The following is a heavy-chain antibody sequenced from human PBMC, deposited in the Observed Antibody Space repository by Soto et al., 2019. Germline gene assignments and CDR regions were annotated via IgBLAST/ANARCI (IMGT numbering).Heavy chain of an antibody. CDR2: IYYSGST. CDR1: GGSISSNDYY. D-gene: IGHD1-20*01. V-gene: IGHV4-30-4*01. J-gene: IGHJ3*02. Sequence: SETLSLTCTVSGGSISSNDYYWSWIRQPPGRGLEWIGYIYYSGSTYYNPSLKSRVTISADTSKTQFSLKLTSVTAADTAVYYCARGRYNWNQGAFDIWGQGTVVTVSS. CDR3: ARGRYNWNQGAFDI.